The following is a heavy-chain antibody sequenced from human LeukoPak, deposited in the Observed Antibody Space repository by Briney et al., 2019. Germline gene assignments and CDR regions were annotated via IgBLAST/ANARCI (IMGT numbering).Heavy chain of an antibody. J-gene: IGHJ6*03. CDR1: GGSISSGSYY. V-gene: IGHV4-61*02. CDR3: AGEVGATRGLDYDYMGV. CDR2: IYTSGST. Sequence: PSQTLSLTCTVSGGSISSGSYYWSWLRQPAGKGLEWVGRIYTSGSTNYNPSLKSRVTISVDTSKNQFSLKLSSVTAADTAVYYCAGEVGATRGLDYDYMGVWGKGTTVTVSS. D-gene: IGHD1-26*01.